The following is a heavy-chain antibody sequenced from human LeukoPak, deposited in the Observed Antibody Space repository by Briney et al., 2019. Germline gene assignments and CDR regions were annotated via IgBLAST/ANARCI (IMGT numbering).Heavy chain of an antibody. CDR1: GGSFSGYY. Sequence: SSETLSLTCAVYGGSFSGYYWSWIRQPPGKGLEWIGEINHSGSTNYNPSLKSRVTISVDTSKNQFSLKLSSVTAADTAVYYCAFRDGYNRIYWGQGTLVTVSS. J-gene: IGHJ4*02. D-gene: IGHD5-24*01. CDR2: INHSGST. V-gene: IGHV4-34*01. CDR3: AFRDGYNRIY.